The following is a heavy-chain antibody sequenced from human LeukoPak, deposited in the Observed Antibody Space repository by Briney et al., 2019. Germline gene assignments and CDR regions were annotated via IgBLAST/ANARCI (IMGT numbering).Heavy chain of an antibody. Sequence: SETLSLTCAVSGGSISSGSYSWSWIRQPPGKGLEWIGYIYHSGGTYYNPSLKSRVTISVDRSKNQFSLRLNSVTAADTAVCYCARGFYDSSGYHFDHWGQGTLVTVSS. J-gene: IGHJ4*02. D-gene: IGHD3-22*01. V-gene: IGHV4-30-2*01. CDR1: GGSISSGSYS. CDR3: ARGFYDSSGYHFDH. CDR2: IYHSGGT.